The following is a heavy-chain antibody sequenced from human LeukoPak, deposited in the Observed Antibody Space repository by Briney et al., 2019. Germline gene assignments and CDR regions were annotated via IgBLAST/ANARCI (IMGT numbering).Heavy chain of an antibody. CDR1: GFTFSSYW. Sequence: GGSLRLSCAASGFTFSSYWMHWVRQAPGKGLVWVSRINSDGSATRYADSVKGRFTISRDNAKNTPYLQVNSLRAEDTAVYYCARGYYDSRGDYWGQGNLVTVSS. D-gene: IGHD3-22*01. J-gene: IGHJ4*02. CDR3: ARGYYDSRGDY. V-gene: IGHV3-74*01. CDR2: INSDGSAT.